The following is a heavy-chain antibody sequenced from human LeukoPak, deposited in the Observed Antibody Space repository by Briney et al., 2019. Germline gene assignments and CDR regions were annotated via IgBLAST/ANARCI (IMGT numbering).Heavy chain of an antibody. CDR1: GFAFSFSA. V-gene: IGHV3-23*01. CDR2: ISGSGGNT. J-gene: IGHJ4*02. Sequence: PGGSLRLSCEASGFAFSFSAMTWVRQAPGKGLEWVSAISGSGGNTYYADSVKGRFTMSRDNSKNTLYLQMNSLRAEDTAVYFCAKTVSGSHSYQGGDYWGQGTLVTVST. D-gene: IGHD3-16*02. CDR3: AKTVSGSHSYQGGDY.